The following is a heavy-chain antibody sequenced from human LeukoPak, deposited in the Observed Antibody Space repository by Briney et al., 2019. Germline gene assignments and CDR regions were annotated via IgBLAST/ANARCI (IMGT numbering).Heavy chain of an antibody. CDR2: LNSGGIRT. CDR1: GFAVSTYS. V-gene: IGHV3-74*01. CDR3: ARAGLYNGYDY. D-gene: IGHD5-18*01. J-gene: IGHJ4*02. Sequence: GGSLCLSCEGFGFAVSTYSMHWVRQTPGQGLVWVSRLNSGGIRTDYADSVRGRFTISRDNAKNTFYMYMDSLRAEDTAVYYCARAGLYNGYDYWGQVTLVTVSS.